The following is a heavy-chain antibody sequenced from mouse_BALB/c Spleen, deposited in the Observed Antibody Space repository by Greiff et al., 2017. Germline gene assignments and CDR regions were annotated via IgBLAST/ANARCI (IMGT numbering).Heavy chain of an antibody. CDR3: ARSDYDYDAAY. CDR2: INPSNGRT. D-gene: IGHD2-4*01. CDR1: GYTFTSYW. Sequence: QVQLQQPGAELVKPGASVKLSCKASGYTFTSYWMHWVKQRPGQGLEWIGEINPSNGRTNYNEKFKSKATLTVDKSSSTAYMQLSSLTSEDSAVYYCARSDYDYDAAYWGQGTLVTVSA. V-gene: IGHV1S81*02. J-gene: IGHJ3*01.